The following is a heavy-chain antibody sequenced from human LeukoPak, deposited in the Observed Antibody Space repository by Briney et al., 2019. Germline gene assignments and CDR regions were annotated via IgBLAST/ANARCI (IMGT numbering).Heavy chain of an antibody. CDR2: ISAYNGNT. Sequence: ASVKVSCKASGYTFTGYYMHWVRQAPGQGLEWMGWISAYNGNTNYAQKLQGRVTMTTDTSTSTAYMELRSLRSDDTAVYYCAREGYCSGTSCRGLGRGWFDPWGQGTLVTVSS. D-gene: IGHD2-2*01. J-gene: IGHJ5*02. CDR1: GYTFTGYY. V-gene: IGHV1-18*04. CDR3: AREGYCSGTSCRGLGRGWFDP.